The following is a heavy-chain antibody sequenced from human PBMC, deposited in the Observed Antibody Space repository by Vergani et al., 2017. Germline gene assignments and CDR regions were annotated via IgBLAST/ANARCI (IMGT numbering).Heavy chain of an antibody. J-gene: IGHJ4*02. CDR3: ARDPLPYYFDY. D-gene: IGHD1-26*01. CDR2: ISSSSSYI. V-gene: IGHV3-21*01. Sequence: EVQLVESGGGLVKPGGSLRLSCAASGFTFSSYRMNWVRQAPGKGLEWVSSISSSSSYIYYADSVKGRFTISRDNAKNSLYLQMNSLRAEDTAVYYCARDPLPYYFDYWGQGTLVTGSS. CDR1: GFTFSSYR.